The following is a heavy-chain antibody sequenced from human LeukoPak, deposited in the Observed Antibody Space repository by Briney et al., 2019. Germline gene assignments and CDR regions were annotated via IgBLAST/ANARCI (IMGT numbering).Heavy chain of an antibody. J-gene: IGHJ4*02. CDR2: ISDDGDST. CDR1: GFTFSSHS. D-gene: IGHD3-9*01. Sequence: GGSLRLSCAASGFTFSSHSMSWVRQAPGKGLEWVSAISDDGDSTYYADSVKGRFTISRDKSKNTLDLQMNSLRAEDSAIYYCARDSPVLTVWGQGTLVTVSS. CDR3: ARDSPVLTV. V-gene: IGHV3-23*01.